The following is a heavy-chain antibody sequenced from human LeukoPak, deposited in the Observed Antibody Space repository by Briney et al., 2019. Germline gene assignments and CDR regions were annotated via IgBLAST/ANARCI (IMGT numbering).Heavy chain of an antibody. CDR2: IEKDGSKK. J-gene: IGHJ4*02. Sequence: GVSLRLSCAASRFNFSSYWMSWVRQAPGRGLEWVANIEKDGSKKNYVDSVKGRFTIFRDNAKNSLFLQMNSLRDEDTAVYYCATNSDYRFEYWGQGTLVTVSS. V-gene: IGHV3-7*01. CDR3: ATNSDYRFEY. D-gene: IGHD3-22*01. CDR1: RFNFSSYW.